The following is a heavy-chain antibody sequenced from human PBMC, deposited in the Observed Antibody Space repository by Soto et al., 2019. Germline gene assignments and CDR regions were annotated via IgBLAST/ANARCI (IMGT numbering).Heavy chain of an antibody. J-gene: IGHJ6*02. CDR2: INPNSGGT. CDR3: ASEGTDLYYCWYSMDV. CDR1: GYNFTGYY. V-gene: IGHV1-2*02. D-gene: IGHD3-3*01. Sequence: ASVKVSCKASGYNFTGYYIHWVRQAPGQGLEWMGWINPNSGGTNYAQKFQGRVTMTRDTSISTAYMELSRLRSDDTAVYYCASEGTDLYYCWYSMDVWGQGTTVTVSS.